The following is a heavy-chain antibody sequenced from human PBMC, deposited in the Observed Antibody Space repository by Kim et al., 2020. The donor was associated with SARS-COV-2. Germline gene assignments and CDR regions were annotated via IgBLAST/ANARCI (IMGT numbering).Heavy chain of an antibody. CDR3: AKVVVMDGYNYYYYYGMDV. D-gene: IGHD3-22*01. Sequence: GRPTVSRDNSKNTLYLQMNSLRDEDTALYYCAKVVVMDGYNYYYYYGMDVWGQGTVVTVSS. V-gene: IGHV3-23*01. J-gene: IGHJ6*02.